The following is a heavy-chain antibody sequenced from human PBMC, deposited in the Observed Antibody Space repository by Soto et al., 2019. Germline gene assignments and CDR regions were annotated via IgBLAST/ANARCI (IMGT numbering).Heavy chain of an antibody. CDR3: ARTYYYDGGGVIYYYYGMDV. J-gene: IGHJ6*02. V-gene: IGHV1-69*12. CDR1: GGTFSTYA. D-gene: IGHD3-22*01. CDR2: IIPKFGTA. Sequence: QVQLVQSGAEVKKPGSSVKVSCKASGGTFSTYAISWVRQAPGQGLEWMGGIIPKFGTANYAQKFQGRVTITADESTSTAYMELNSLRAEDTAVYYCARTYYYDGGGVIYYYYGMDVWGQGTTVTVSS.